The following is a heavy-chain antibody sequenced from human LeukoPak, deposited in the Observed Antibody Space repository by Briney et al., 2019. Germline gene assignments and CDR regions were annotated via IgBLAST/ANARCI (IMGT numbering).Heavy chain of an antibody. Sequence: SETLSLTCTVSGGSISSYYWSWIRQPPGKGLEWIGYIYYSGSTNYNPSLKSRVTISVDTSKNQFSLKLSSVTAADTAVYYCARVKSSGWGIGFAYWGQGTLVTVSS. CDR3: ARVKSSGWGIGFAY. V-gene: IGHV4-59*01. J-gene: IGHJ4*02. CDR1: GGSISSYY. D-gene: IGHD6-19*01. CDR2: IYYSGST.